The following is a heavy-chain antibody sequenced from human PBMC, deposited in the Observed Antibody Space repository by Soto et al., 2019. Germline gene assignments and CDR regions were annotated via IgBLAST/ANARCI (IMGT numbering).Heavy chain of an antibody. CDR2: IDPSDSYT. V-gene: IGHV5-10-1*01. CDR3: ARHEPPAGYYYYGMDV. J-gene: IGHJ6*02. CDR1: GYSFTSYW. Sequence: GESLKISCKGSGYSFTSYWISWVRQMPGKGLEWMGRIDPSDSYTNYSPSFQGHVTISADKSISTAYLQWSSLKASDTAMYYCARHEPPAGYYYYGMDVWGQGTTLTLSS.